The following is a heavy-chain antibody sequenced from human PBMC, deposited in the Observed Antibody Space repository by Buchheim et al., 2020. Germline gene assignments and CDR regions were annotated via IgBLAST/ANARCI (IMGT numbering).Heavy chain of an antibody. CDR1: GFTFSSYG. CDR2: ISYDGSNK. J-gene: IGHJ4*02. V-gene: IGHV3-30*18. CDR3: AKSPEFDY. Sequence: QVQLVESGGGVVQPGRSLRLSCAASGFTFSSYGMHWVRQAPGKGLEWVAVISYDGSNKYYADSVKGRFTISIDNSKNTLYLQMNSLRAEDTAVYYCAKSPEFDYWGQGTL.